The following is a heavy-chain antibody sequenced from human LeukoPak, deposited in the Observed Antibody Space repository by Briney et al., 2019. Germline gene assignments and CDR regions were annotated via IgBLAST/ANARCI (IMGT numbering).Heavy chain of an antibody. CDR3: AKPLDVTTPMDGFDY. V-gene: IGHV3-21*01. J-gene: IGHJ4*02. CDR2: IGRSSSYI. Sequence: GGSLRLSCTASGFTFSSYSMNWVRQAPGKGLGWVSSIGRSSSYIYYADSVKGRFTISRDNSKITLYLQMNSLRTEDTAVYYCAKPLDVTTPMDGFDYWGQGTLVTVSS. D-gene: IGHD5-18*01. CDR1: GFTFSSYS.